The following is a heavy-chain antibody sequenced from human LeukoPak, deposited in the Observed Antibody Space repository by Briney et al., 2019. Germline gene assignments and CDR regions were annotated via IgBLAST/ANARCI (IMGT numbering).Heavy chain of an antibody. CDR3: TRDSGLGSRYYFDY. V-gene: IGHV3-49*04. CDR2: IRSKAYGGTT. CDR1: GFTFGDYA. D-gene: IGHD3-22*01. Sequence: PGGSLRLSCTASGFTFGDYAMSWVRQAPGKGLKWVGFIRSKAYGGTTEYAASVKGRFTISRDDSKSIAYLQMNSLKTEDTAVYYCTRDSGLGSRYYFDYWGQGTLVTVSS. J-gene: IGHJ4*02.